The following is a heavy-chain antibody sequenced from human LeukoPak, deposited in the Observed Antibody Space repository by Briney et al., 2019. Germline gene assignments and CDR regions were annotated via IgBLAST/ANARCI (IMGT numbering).Heavy chain of an antibody. D-gene: IGHD6-19*01. V-gene: IGHV4-39*01. CDR2: IYYSGST. Sequence: TSETLSLTCTVSGGSISSSTYYWGWIRQPPGKGLEWIATIYYSGSTDYNPSLKSRVTISVDTSKNQFSLKMRSVTAADTAVYHCARHRYSSAWSVVDYWGQGTLVTVSS. CDR1: GGSISSSTYY. CDR3: ARHRYSSAWSVVDY. J-gene: IGHJ4*02.